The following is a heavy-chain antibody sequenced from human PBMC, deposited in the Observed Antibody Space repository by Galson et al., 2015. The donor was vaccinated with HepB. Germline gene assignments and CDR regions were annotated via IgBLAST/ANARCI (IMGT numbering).Heavy chain of an antibody. CDR2: IYWNDDK. J-gene: IGHJ4*02. Sequence: PALVKPTQTLTLTCTFSGFSLSTSGVGVGWIRQPPGKALEWLALIYWNDDKRYSPSLKSRLTITKDTSKNQVVLTMTNMDPVDTATYYCAHSTRSEWIPAEYSSSEYYFDYWGQGTLVPVSS. CDR3: AHSTRSEWIPAEYSSSEYYFDY. V-gene: IGHV2-5*01. D-gene: IGHD6-6*01. CDR1: GFSLSTSGVG.